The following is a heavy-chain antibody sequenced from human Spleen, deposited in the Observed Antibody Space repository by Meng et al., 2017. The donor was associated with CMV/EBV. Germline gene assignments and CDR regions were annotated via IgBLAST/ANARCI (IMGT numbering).Heavy chain of an antibody. CDR2: ISSSSTI. V-gene: IGHV3-11*04. CDR3: ARGRYCSSTSCYYLYFDY. Sequence: GESLKISCAASGFTFSDYYMSWIRQAPGKGLEWVSYISSSSTIYYADSVKGRFTISRDNAKNSLYLQMNSLRAEDTAVYYCARGRYCSSTSCYYLYFDYWGQGTLVTVSS. D-gene: IGHD2-2*01. CDR1: GFTFSDYY. J-gene: IGHJ4*02.